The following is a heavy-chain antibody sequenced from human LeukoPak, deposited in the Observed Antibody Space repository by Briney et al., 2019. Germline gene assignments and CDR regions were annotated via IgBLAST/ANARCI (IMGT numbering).Heavy chain of an antibody. J-gene: IGHJ4*02. D-gene: IGHD2-8*01. CDR3: AKDLRIRAGVPDY. Sequence: PGGSLRLSCAASGFTFSTYAMSWVRQAPGKGLGWVSTISSGGGFTYYSDSVKGRFTISRDSSKNTLCLQMNSLRAEDTAVYYCAKDLRIRAGVPDYWGQGTLVTVFS. CDR2: ISSGGGFT. V-gene: IGHV3-23*01. CDR1: GFTFSTYA.